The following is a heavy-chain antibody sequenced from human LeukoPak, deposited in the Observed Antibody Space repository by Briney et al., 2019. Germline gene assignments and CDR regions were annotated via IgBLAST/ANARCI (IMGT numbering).Heavy chain of an antibody. D-gene: IGHD1-7*01. CDR1: GYTFTSYY. CDR2: INPSGGST. V-gene: IGHV1-46*01. J-gene: IGHJ4*02. CDR3: ARDRFITGTTGYFDY. Sequence: ASVKVSCKASGYTFTSYYIHWVRQAPGQGLEWMGIINPSGGSTSYAQKFQGRVTMTRDMSTSTVYMELSSLRSEDTAVYYCARDRFITGTTGYFDYWGQGTLVTVSS.